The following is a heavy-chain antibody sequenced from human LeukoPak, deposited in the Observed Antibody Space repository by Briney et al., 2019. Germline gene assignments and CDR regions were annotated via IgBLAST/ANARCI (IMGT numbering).Heavy chain of an antibody. D-gene: IGHD3-9*01. J-gene: IGHJ3*02. V-gene: IGHV1-18*04. CDR1: GYTFTSYG. CDR3: ARDTVILTGYSSDAFDI. CDR2: ISAYNGNT. Sequence: GASVKVSCKASGYTFTSYGISWVRQAPGQGLEWMGWISAYNGNTNYAQKLQGRVTMTTDTSTSTAYMELRSLRSDDTAVYYCARDTVILTGYSSDAFDIWGQGTMVTVSS.